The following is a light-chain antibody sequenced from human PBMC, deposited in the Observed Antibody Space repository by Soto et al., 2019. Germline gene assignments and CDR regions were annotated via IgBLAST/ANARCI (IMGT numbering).Light chain of an antibody. CDR2: EGA. CDR3: CSYAGEISFVV. V-gene: IGLV2-23*03. J-gene: IGLJ2*01. Sequence: QSVLTQPASVSGSPGQSITISCTGTSSDVGSNNLVSWYQQHPGKAPKLMIYEGAQRPSGVSNRFSGSKSGNTASLTISGLQAEDEADYYCCSYAGEISFVVFGGGTKLTVL. CDR1: SSDVGSNNL.